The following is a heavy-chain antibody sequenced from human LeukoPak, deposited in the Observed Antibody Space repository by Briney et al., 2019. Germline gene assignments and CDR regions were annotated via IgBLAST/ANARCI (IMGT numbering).Heavy chain of an antibody. CDR2: ISYDGDNK. V-gene: IGHV3-30*18. CDR1: GFTFSTYG. D-gene: IGHD3-10*01. J-gene: IGHJ3*01. CDR3: AKDRILLARGVIDAFDL. Sequence: PGGSLRLSCAASGFTFSTYGMHWVRQAPGKGLEWVAVISYDGDNKYFADSVKGRFTISRDNSKNTLYLQMNSLRAEDTAVYYCAKDRILLARGVIDAFDLWGQGTMVTVSS.